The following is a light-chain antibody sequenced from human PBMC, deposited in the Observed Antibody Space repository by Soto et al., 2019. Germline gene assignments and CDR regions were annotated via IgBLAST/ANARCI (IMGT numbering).Light chain of an antibody. J-gene: IGKJ5*01. V-gene: IGKV3D-20*02. CDR1: QPVSSSF. CDR2: DTS. Sequence: LKHSAVSVSLSPEERATVPCRASQPVSSSFLAGYQQKPGRAPRLLIYDTSNRATGVPDRFSGSGSGTEFILTISAFQPEDSRIDHSNEPAGTPKTFSQGT. CDR3: NEPAGTPKT.